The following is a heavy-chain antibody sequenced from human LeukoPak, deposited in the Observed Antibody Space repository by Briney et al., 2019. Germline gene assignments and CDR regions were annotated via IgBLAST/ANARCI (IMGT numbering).Heavy chain of an antibody. CDR3: ARGFSPDAFDI. Sequence: GGSLRLSCAASGFTFSSYSMNWVRQPPGKGLEWVSSISSSSSYIYYADSVKGRCTISRDNAKNSLYLQMNSLRAEDTAVYYCARGFSPDAFDIWGQGTMVTVSS. V-gene: IGHV3-21*01. J-gene: IGHJ3*02. CDR2: ISSSSSYI. CDR1: GFTFSSYS.